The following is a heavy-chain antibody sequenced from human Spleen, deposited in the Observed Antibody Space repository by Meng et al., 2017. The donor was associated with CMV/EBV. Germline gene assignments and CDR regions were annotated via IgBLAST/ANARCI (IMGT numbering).Heavy chain of an antibody. CDR1: GFTFSSNW. CDR3: ARGGSGYDFDY. Sequence: GESLKISCAASGFTFSSNWMHWVRQAPGKGLVWISRINGVGSRTTYAVSVKGRFTISRDNAKNTLYLQMNSLRAEDTAVYYCARGGSGYDFDYWGQGTLVTVSS. D-gene: IGHD5-12*01. V-gene: IGHV3-74*01. CDR2: INGVGSRT. J-gene: IGHJ4*02.